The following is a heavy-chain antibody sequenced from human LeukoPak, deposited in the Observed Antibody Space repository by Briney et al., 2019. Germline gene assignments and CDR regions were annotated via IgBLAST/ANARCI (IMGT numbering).Heavy chain of an antibody. CDR3: ARSGGYGSGSYYNDNGMDV. J-gene: IGHJ6*02. V-gene: IGHV3-48*03. Sequence: QPGGSLRLSCAASGFTFSSYEMNWVRQAPGKGLEWVSYISSSGSTICYADSVKGRFTISRDNAKNSLYLQMNSLRAEDTAVYYCARSGGYGSGSYYNDNGMDVWGQGTTVTVSS. CDR2: ISSSGSTI. D-gene: IGHD3-10*01. CDR1: GFTFSSYE.